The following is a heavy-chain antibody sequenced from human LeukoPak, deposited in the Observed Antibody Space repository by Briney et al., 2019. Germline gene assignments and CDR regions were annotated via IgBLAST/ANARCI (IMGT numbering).Heavy chain of an antibody. CDR3: AKDIVATIPGYYFDY. CDR2: ISGSGGST. Sequence: PGGSLRLSCAASGFTFSSYAMSWVRQAPGKGLEWVSAISGSGGSTYCADSVKGRFTISRDNSKNTLYLQMNSLRAEDTAVYYCAKDIVATIPGYYFDYWGQGTLVTVSS. D-gene: IGHD5-12*01. V-gene: IGHV3-23*01. CDR1: GFTFSSYA. J-gene: IGHJ4*02.